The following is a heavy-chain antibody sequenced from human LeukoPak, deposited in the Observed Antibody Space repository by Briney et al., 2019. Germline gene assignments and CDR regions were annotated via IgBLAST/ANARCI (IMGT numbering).Heavy chain of an antibody. CDR1: GFTFSSYS. CDR3: ARDGCTTTTCSTLGGFNH. V-gene: IGHV3-48*04. J-gene: IGHJ4*02. Sequence: GGSLRLSCAASGFTFSSYSMNWVRQAPGKGLEWVSYISSSSSTIYYADSVKGRFTISRDNAKNSLFLQMNSLRAEDTAVYFCARDGCTTTTCSTLGGFNHWAQGTLVTVSS. D-gene: IGHD2-2*01. CDR2: ISSSSSTI.